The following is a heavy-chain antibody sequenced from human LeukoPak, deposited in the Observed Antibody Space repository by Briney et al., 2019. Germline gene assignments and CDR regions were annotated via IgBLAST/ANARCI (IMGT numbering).Heavy chain of an antibody. CDR2: ISGSGGST. D-gene: IGHD1-1*01. J-gene: IGHJ4*02. V-gene: IGHV3-23*01. CDR1: GFTFNNYA. CDR3: AKETQLTVSALFDY. Sequence: PGESLRLSCAASGFTFNNYAISWVRQAPGKGLEWVSAISGSGGSTFYADSVKGRFTISRDSSKNTLFLQVNSLRAEDTAVYYCAKETQLTVSALFDYWGQGTLVTVSS.